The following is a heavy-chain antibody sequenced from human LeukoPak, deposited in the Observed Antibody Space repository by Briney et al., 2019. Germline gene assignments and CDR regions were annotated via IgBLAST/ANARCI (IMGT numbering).Heavy chain of an antibody. Sequence: GASVKVSCKASGGTFSIYAISWVRQAPGQGLEWMGGIIPIFGTANYAQKFQGRVTITADKSTSTAYVELSSLRSEDTAVYYCASMNPYSSSPTDYWGQGTLVTVSS. CDR1: GGTFSIYA. D-gene: IGHD6-13*01. J-gene: IGHJ4*02. CDR3: ASMNPYSSSPTDY. V-gene: IGHV1-69*06. CDR2: IIPIFGTA.